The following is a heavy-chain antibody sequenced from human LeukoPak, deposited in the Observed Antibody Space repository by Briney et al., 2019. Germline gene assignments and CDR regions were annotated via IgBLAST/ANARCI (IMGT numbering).Heavy chain of an antibody. Sequence: PGGSPRLSCAASGFTFSSYWMSWVRQAPGKGLEWVANIKQDGSEKYYVDSVKGRFTISRDNAKNSLYLQMNSLRAEDTAVYYCARAGDITIFGVVTEANFDYWGQGTLVTVSS. CDR3: ARAGDITIFGVVTEANFDY. D-gene: IGHD3-3*01. V-gene: IGHV3-7*01. CDR2: IKQDGSEK. J-gene: IGHJ4*02. CDR1: GFTFSSYW.